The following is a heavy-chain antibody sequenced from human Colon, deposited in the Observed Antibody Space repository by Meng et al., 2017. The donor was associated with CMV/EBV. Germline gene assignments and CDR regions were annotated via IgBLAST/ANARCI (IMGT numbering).Heavy chain of an antibody. CDR2: IRADGLA. D-gene: IGHD1-1*01. CDR1: GFTFSGYW. CDR3: ATGQDRYHY. V-gene: IGHV3-74*03. J-gene: IGHJ4*02. Sequence: GESLKISCAASGFTFSGYWMHWVRQVPGEGLVWVSSIRADGLAQYADSVEGRFTISRDNAKNTLYRQMNSLGAEDTAVYYCATGQDRYHYWGQGTLVTVSS.